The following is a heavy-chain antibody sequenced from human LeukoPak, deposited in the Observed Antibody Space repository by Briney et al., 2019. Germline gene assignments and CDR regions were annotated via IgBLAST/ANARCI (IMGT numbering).Heavy chain of an antibody. CDR3: VSSSGQQLIPYDY. J-gene: IGHJ4*02. CDR1: GINVSTNY. V-gene: IGHV3-66*02. Sequence: SGGSLRLSCAASGINVSTNYMTWIRQAPGKGLEWVSLIYGGGAAYYAGSVRGRFIISRDNSKNTLFLQMNSLRAEDTAVCYCVSSSGQQLIPYDYWGQGTHVAVSS. D-gene: IGHD6-13*01. CDR2: IYGGGAA.